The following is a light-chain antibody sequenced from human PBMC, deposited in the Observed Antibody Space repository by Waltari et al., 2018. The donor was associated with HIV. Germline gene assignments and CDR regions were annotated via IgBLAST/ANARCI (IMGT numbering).Light chain of an antibody. CDR3: QTWGTGFLV. CDR2: LNGDGRN. Sequence: QLVLTQSPSASASLGASAKLTCTLSSGHSRYAITWHQHQPEKSPRFLMRLNGDGRNITGDGIPDRFSGSSSGTERYLTISSLQSDDEADYYCQTWGTGFLVFGGGTKLTVL. J-gene: IGLJ2*01. V-gene: IGLV4-69*01. CDR1: SGHSRYA.